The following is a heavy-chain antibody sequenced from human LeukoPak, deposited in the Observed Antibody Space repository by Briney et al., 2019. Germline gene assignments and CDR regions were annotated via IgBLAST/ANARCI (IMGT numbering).Heavy chain of an antibody. Sequence: SVKVSCKASGYTFTSYDINWVRQAPGQGLEWMGRIIPILGITNYAQKFQGRVTITADKSTSTAYMELSSLRSEDTAVYYCARGVGGSWIFDYWGQGTLVTVSS. D-gene: IGHD1-26*01. CDR2: IIPILGIT. CDR1: GYTFTSYD. V-gene: IGHV1-69*04. CDR3: ARGVGGSWIFDY. J-gene: IGHJ4*02.